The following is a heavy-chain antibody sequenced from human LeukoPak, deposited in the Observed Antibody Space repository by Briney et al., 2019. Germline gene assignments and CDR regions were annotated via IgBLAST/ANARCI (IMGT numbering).Heavy chain of an antibody. CDR2: INQDGSDK. D-gene: IGHD2-2*01. Sequence: GGSLSLSCAVSGFTSSSYWMGWVRQAAGKGVGWVANINQDGSDKYYVDSVKGRFTISRDNAKNSLYLQMDSLRAEDMARYYCARERGSKHYDFWGQGTLVTVSS. CDR1: GFTSSSYW. CDR3: ARERGSKHYDF. J-gene: IGHJ4*02. V-gene: IGHV3-7*01.